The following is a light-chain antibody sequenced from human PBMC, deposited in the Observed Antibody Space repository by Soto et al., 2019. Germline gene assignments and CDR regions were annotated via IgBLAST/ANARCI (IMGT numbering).Light chain of an antibody. CDR3: SSYTRSSIWV. CDR2: AVD. Sequence: QSVLTQPASVSGSPGESITISCIGTTSDVGGHNFVSWFQQHPGKAPKMMIYAVDQRPSGVSIRFSGSKSGNTASLTISGLQTEDEADYYCSSYTRSSIWVFGGGTQLTVL. V-gene: IGLV2-14*01. CDR1: TSDVGGHNF. J-gene: IGLJ3*02.